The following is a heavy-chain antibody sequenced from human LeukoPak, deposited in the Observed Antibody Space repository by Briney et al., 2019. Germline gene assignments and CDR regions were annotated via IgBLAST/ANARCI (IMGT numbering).Heavy chain of an antibody. CDR1: GYTFTGYY. CDR2: INPNSGGT. V-gene: IGHV1-2*02. CDR3: ARGYCSGGSCYSAWFDP. D-gene: IGHD2-15*01. Sequence: ASVKVSCKASGYTFTGYYMRWVRQAPGQGLEWMGWINPNSGGTNYAQKFQGRVTMTRDTSISTAYMELSRLRSDDTAVYYCARGYCSGGSCYSAWFDPWGQGTLVTVSS. J-gene: IGHJ5*02.